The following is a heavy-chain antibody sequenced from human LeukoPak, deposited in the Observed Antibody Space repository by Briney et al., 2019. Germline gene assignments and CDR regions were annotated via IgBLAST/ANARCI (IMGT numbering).Heavy chain of an antibody. J-gene: IGHJ3*02. V-gene: IGHV1-18*01. CDR2: ISAYNGNT. Sequence: SVKVSCKASGYTFTSYGISWVRQAPGQGLEWMGWISAYNGNTNYTQKLQGRVTMTTDTSTSTAYMELRSLRSDDTAVYYCARDLISRWELPNDAFDIWGQGTMVTVSS. CDR1: GYTFTSYG. CDR3: ARDLISRWELPNDAFDI. D-gene: IGHD1-26*01.